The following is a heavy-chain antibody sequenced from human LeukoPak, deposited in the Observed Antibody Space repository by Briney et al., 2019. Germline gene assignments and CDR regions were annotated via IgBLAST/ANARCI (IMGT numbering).Heavy chain of an antibody. CDR1: GYTFTGYY. D-gene: IGHD6-13*01. V-gene: IGHV1-2*02. J-gene: IGHJ4*02. CDR2: INSYSGGT. Sequence: ASVKVSCKASGYTFTGYYVHWVRQAPGQGLEWMGWINSYSGGTDYAHKFQGRVTMTRDTSISTAYMELSRLKSDDTAVYYCARYTITAAGSPFDYWGQGTLVTVSS. CDR3: ARYTITAAGSPFDY.